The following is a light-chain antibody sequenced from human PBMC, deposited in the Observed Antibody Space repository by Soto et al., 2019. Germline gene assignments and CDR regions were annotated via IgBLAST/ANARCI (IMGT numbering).Light chain of an antibody. CDR2: GAS. V-gene: IGKV3-20*01. Sequence: EIVLTHSPGTLSLSPGERATISSRASQSVSSIYLAWYQQKPGQAPRLLIYGASSRATGIPDRFSGSGSGTDFTLTISRLEPEDFAVYYCQQYGSSRWTFGHGTKVDIK. CDR1: QSVSSIY. J-gene: IGKJ1*01. CDR3: QQYGSSRWT.